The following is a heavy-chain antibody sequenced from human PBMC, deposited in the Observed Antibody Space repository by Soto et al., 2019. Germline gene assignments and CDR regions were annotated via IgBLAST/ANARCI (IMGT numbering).Heavy chain of an antibody. CDR3: ARGSDPGWFGELSGVMSIDLDY. D-gene: IGHD3-10*01. V-gene: IGHV1-8*01. J-gene: IGHJ4*02. CDR1: GYTFTSYD. CDR2: MNPNSGNT. Sequence: ASVKVSCKASGYTFTSYDINWVRQATGQGLEWMGWMNPNSGNTGYAQKFQGRVTMTRNTSISTAYMELSSLRSEDTAVYYCARGSDPGWFGELSGVMSIDLDYWGQGTLVTVSS.